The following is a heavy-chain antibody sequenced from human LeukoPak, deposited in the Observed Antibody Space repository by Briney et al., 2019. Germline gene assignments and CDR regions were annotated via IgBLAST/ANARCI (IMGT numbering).Heavy chain of an antibody. CDR3: ARARYYDSSGYPRGNWFDP. Sequence: SETLSLTCAVYGGSFSGYYWSWIRQPPGKGLEWIGEINHSGSTNYNPSLKSRVTISVDTSKNQFSLKLGSVTAADTAVYYCARARYYDSSGYPRGNWFDPWGQGTLVTVSS. D-gene: IGHD3-22*01. J-gene: IGHJ5*02. CDR2: INHSGST. V-gene: IGHV4-34*01. CDR1: GGSFSGYY.